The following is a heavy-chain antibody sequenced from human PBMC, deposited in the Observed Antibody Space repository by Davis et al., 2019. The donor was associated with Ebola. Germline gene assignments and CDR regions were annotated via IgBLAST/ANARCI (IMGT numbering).Heavy chain of an antibody. CDR3: VRFCRGAY. Sequence: PSQTLSLTCSLSDGSISSHYWSWNRQPPGKGLEWVGSIYDIGRTNYNPSLKSRVPIPADTSKNQYSLNLTSVTAADTAVYYCVRFCRGAYWGQGTLVTVSS. V-gene: IGHV4-59*11. D-gene: IGHD3-10*01. CDR2: IYDIGRT. CDR1: DGSISSHY. J-gene: IGHJ4*02.